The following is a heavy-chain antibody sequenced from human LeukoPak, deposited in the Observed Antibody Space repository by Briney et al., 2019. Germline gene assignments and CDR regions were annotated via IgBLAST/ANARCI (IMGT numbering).Heavy chain of an antibody. CDR3: AKIPRGGYMDV. Sequence: SGGSLRLSCAASGFTFDDYGMSWVRQAPGKGLKWVSGINWNGGSTGYADSVKGRFTISRDNAKNSLYLQMNSLRAEDTAVYYCAKIPRGGYMDVWGKGTTVTVSS. CDR2: INWNGGST. D-gene: IGHD2-15*01. CDR1: GFTFDDYG. J-gene: IGHJ6*03. V-gene: IGHV3-20*04.